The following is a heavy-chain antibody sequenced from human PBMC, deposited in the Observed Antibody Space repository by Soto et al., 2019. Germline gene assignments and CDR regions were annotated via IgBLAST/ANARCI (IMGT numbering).Heavy chain of an antibody. J-gene: IGHJ5*02. D-gene: IGHD2-2*01. CDR3: ARGDIVVVPAAMGHPWFDP. Sequence: SETLSLTCAVYGGSFSGYYWSWIRQPPGKGLELIGEINHSGSTNYNPSLKSRVTISVDTSKNQFSLKLSSVTAADTAVYYCARGDIVVVPAAMGHPWFDPWGQGTLVTVSS. V-gene: IGHV4-34*01. CDR2: INHSGST. CDR1: GGSFSGYY.